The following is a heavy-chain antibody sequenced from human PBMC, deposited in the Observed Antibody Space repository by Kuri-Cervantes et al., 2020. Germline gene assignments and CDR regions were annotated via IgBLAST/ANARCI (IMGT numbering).Heavy chain of an antibody. CDR3: ARLRGRIPQGFDP. V-gene: IGHV4-39*01. Sequence: SETLSPTCTVSGGFISSGSYYWSWVRQPAGKGLAWVGSMYYSGSTYYTPSLKSRVTISVDTSKNQFSLKLSSVTAADTAVYYCARLRGRIPQGFDPWGQGTLVTVSS. D-gene: IGHD2-21*01. CDR2: MYYSGST. J-gene: IGHJ5*02. CDR1: GGFISSGSYY.